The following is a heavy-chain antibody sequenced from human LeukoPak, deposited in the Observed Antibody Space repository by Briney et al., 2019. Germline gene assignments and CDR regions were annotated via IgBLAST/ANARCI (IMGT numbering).Heavy chain of an antibody. V-gene: IGHV6-1*01. Sequence: SQTLSLTCAISGDSVSSNSAAWNWIRQSPSRGLEWPGRTYYRSKWDNDYAVSVKSRITINPDTSKNQFSLQLNSVTPEDTAVYYCARDWYSSGYYRFDYWGQGTLVTVSS. D-gene: IGHD6-19*01. J-gene: IGHJ4*02. CDR2: TYYRSKWDN. CDR1: GDSVSSNSAA. CDR3: ARDWYSSGYYRFDY.